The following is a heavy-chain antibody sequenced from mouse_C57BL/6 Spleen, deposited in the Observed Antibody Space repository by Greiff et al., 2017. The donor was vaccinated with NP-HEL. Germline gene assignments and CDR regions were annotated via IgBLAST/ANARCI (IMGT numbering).Heavy chain of an antibody. CDR3: ARSGTAQAPLDY. V-gene: IGHV1-61*01. CDR1: GYTFTSYW. CDR2: IYPSDSET. D-gene: IGHD3-2*02. Sequence: VQLQQPGAELVRPGSSVKLSCKASGYTFTSYWMDWVKQRPGQGLEWIGNIYPSDSETHYNQKFKDKATLTVDKSSSTAYMQLSSLTSEDSAVYYCARSGTAQAPLDYWGKGTTLTVSS. J-gene: IGHJ2*01.